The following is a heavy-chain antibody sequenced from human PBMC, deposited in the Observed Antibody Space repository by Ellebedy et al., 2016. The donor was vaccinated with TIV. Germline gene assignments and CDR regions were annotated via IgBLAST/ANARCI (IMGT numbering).Heavy chain of an antibody. Sequence: GGSLRLSCAASGFTISSSWMHWVRQVPGKGLVWVSRIKSDGSSTSYADSVKGRFTISSDNAQNTLYLQMNSLRAEDTAVYYCARDPYGARPGDWGQGTLVTVSS. CDR2: IKSDGSST. V-gene: IGHV3-74*01. J-gene: IGHJ4*02. CDR3: ARDPYGARPGD. CDR1: GFTISSSW. D-gene: IGHD4-17*01.